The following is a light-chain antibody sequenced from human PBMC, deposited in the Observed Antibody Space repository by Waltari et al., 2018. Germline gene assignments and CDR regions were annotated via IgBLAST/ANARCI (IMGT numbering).Light chain of an antibody. Sequence: QSALTQPRPVSGSPGQSVTISCTGTSSGVGGYNYVSWYQQHPGKAPKLMIYDVSKRPSGVPDRFSGSKSGNTASLTISGLQAEDEADYYCCSYAGSYTFVVFGGGTKLTVL. CDR3: CSYAGSYTFVV. J-gene: IGLJ2*01. V-gene: IGLV2-11*01. CDR1: SSGVGGYNY. CDR2: DVS.